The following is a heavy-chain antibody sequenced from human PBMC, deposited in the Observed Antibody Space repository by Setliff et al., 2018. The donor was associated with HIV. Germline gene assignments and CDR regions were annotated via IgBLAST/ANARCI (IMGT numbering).Heavy chain of an antibody. V-gene: IGHV4-59*01. CDR3: ARGPSGGGFYYMDV. CDR2: VFYTWSA. J-gene: IGHJ6*03. Sequence: SETLSLTCTVSGDSFSTYYWSWIRQPPGKGLEWIGYVFYTWSATYNPSLKSRVSISVDRSTNRFSLMLHSVTAADTAVYYCARGPSGGGFYYMDVWGKGTTVTVSS. CDR1: GDSFSTYY. D-gene: IGHD2-15*01.